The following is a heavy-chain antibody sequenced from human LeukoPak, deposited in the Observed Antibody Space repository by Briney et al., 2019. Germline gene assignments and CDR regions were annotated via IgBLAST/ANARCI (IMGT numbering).Heavy chain of an antibody. CDR3: ARESIAVAGAPFDY. Sequence: GGSLRLSCAASGFTFSSYGMHWVRQAPGKGLEWVAVISYDGSNKYYADSVKGRFTISRDNAKNSLYLQMNSLRAEDTAVYYCARESIAVAGAPFDYWGQGTLVTVSS. D-gene: IGHD6-19*01. CDR1: GFTFSSYG. V-gene: IGHV3-30*03. CDR2: ISYDGSNK. J-gene: IGHJ4*02.